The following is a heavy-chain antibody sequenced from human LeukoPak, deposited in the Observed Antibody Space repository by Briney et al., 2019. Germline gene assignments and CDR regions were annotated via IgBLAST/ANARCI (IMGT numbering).Heavy chain of an antibody. CDR2: IKPDGGEK. CDR3: ARVSLWSGLFEY. CDR1: GFTFSSYM. Sequence: GESLRLSCAASGFTFSSYMMTWVRQAPGKGLEWVANIKPDGGEKFYVDSVRGRFTISRDNAKNSLYLQMNSLRAEDTAVYYCARVSLWSGLFEYWGQGTLVIVSS. V-gene: IGHV3-7*04. D-gene: IGHD3-3*01. J-gene: IGHJ4*02.